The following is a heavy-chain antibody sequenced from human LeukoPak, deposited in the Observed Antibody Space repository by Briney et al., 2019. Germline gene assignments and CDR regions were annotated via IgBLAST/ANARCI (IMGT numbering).Heavy chain of an antibody. CDR1: GFTFSDYY. V-gene: IGHV3-11*01. Sequence: PEGSLRLSCAASGFTFSDYYMSWIRQAPGKGLEWVSYISSSGSTIYYADSVKGRFTISRDNAKNSLYPQMNSLRAEDTALYYCAKDTSSSGYYYYFDYWGQGTLVTVSS. D-gene: IGHD3-22*01. CDR3: AKDTSSSGYYYYFDY. J-gene: IGHJ4*02. CDR2: ISSSGSTI.